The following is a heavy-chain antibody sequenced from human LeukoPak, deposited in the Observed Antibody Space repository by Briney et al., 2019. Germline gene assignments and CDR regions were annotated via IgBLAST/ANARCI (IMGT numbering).Heavy chain of an antibody. CDR1: GFTFINSA. CDR2: ISGSGVST. CDR3: AKSPPFDP. V-gene: IGHV3-23*01. J-gene: IGHJ5*02. Sequence: PGGSLRLSCAASGFTFINSAMSWVRQAPGKGLEWVSTISGSGVSTYYADFVKGRFTISRDNSENTLYLQMNSLRAEDTAVYYCAKSPPFDPWGQGTLVTVSS.